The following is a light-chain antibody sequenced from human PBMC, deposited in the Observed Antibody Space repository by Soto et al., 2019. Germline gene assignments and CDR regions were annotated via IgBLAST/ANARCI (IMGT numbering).Light chain of an antibody. CDR1: QSVSIY. CDR2: DAS. Sequence: EIVMTQSPATLSVSLGERGTLSCRASQSVSIYLAWYQQKPGQAPRLLIYDASNRVTGIPARFSGSGSGTDFTLTISSVEPEDFAVYYCQQRVDWLTFGGGTRLDIK. V-gene: IGKV3-11*01. CDR3: QQRVDWLT. J-gene: IGKJ5*01.